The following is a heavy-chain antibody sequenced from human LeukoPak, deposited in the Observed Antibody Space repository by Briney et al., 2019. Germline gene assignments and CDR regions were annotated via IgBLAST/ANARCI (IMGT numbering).Heavy chain of an antibody. D-gene: IGHD3-22*01. CDR1: GFTFSSYG. Sequence: GRSLRLSCAASGFTFSSYGMHWVRQAPGKGLEWVAVISYDGSNKYYADSVKGRFTISRDNSKNTLYLQMNSLRAEDTAVYYCARDRGVGYYYDSSGLGYFDYWGQGTLVTVSS. J-gene: IGHJ4*02. V-gene: IGHV3-30*03. CDR3: ARDRGVGYYYDSSGLGYFDY. CDR2: ISYDGSNK.